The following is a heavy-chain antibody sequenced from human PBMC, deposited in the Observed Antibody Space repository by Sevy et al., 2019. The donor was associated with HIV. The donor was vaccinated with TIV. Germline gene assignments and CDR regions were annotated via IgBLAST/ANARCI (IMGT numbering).Heavy chain of an antibody. J-gene: IGHJ4*02. CDR2: ISFVGGNT. V-gene: IGHV3-23*01. CDR1: GFTFSSYA. D-gene: IGHD3-10*01. CDR3: AKDPTPYSGSYYGGY. Sequence: GGSLRLSCVASGFTFSSYAISWVRQAPGKGLEWVSSISFVGGNTYYADSVKGRFTISRDNSKNTLYLQMNTLRAEDTAVYFCAKDPTPYSGSYYGGYWGQGTLVTVSS.